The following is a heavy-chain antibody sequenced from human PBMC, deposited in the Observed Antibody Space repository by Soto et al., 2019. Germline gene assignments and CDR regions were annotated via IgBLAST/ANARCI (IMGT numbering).Heavy chain of an antibody. D-gene: IGHD4-17*01. CDR1: GGSISSSSYY. CDR3: ARAGSSYDYGDYRWYFDL. CDR2: IYYSGST. J-gene: IGHJ2*01. Sequence: KPSETLSLTCTVSGGSISSSSYYWNWIRQPPGKGLEWIGYIYYSGSTYYNPSLKSRVTISVDTSKNQFSLKLSSVTAADTAVYYCARAGSSYDYGDYRWYFDLWGRGTLVTVSS. V-gene: IGHV4-31*03.